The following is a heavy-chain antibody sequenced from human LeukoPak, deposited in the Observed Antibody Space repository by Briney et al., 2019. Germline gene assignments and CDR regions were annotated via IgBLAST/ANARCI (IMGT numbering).Heavy chain of an antibody. J-gene: IGHJ4*02. CDR3: TRIEMATSSSDH. D-gene: IGHD5-24*01. V-gene: IGHV3-72*01. Sequence: GGSLRLSCAASGFSFSDHYMDWVRQAPGKGLEWVGRIRNKAKSYTTEYAASVKGRFTISRDDSKNSLYLQMNSLKTKDTALYYCTRIEMATSSSDHWGQGTLVTVSS. CDR1: GFSFSDHY. CDR2: IRNKAKSYTT.